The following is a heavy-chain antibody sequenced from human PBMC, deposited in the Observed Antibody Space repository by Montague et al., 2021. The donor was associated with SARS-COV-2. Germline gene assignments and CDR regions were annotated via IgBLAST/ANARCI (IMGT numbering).Heavy chain of an antibody. V-gene: IGHV4-39*01. J-gene: IGHJ4*02. Sequence: SETLSLTCSVPGGSFASDNFFWGWIRQPPGKRLEWIGVISNGGRTFDNPSLKSRVTISVHTSRNQLSLNVKSVTAADTAVYYCARHRRYDVVTYYPDFWGQGILVTVSS. D-gene: IGHD3-9*01. CDR1: GGSFASDNFF. CDR2: ISNGGRT. CDR3: ARHRRYDVVTYYPDF.